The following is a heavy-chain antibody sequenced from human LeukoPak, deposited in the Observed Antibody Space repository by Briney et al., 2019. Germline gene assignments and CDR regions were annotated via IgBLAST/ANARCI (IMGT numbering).Heavy chain of an antibody. Sequence: GGSLRLSCAASGFTFSSYWMHWVRQAPGKGLVWVSRLNSDGTNTYHADSVKGRVTISRDNAKNTVYLEMNSLRAEDTAIYYCVRGGLRNWYFDLWGRGTLVTVSS. CDR3: VRGGLRNWYFDL. CDR1: GFTFSSYW. CDR2: LNSDGTNT. J-gene: IGHJ2*01. D-gene: IGHD5-12*01. V-gene: IGHV3-74*01.